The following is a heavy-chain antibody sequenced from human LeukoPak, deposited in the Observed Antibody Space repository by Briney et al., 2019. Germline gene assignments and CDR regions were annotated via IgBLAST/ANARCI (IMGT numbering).Heavy chain of an antibody. V-gene: IGHV1-2*02. CDR1: GYTFTGYF. CDR2: INPNSGGT. Sequence: ASVKVSFKASGYTFTGYFMHWVRQAPGQGLEWMGWINPNSGGTNYAQKFQGRVTMTRDTSISTAYMELRRLRYDDTAVYYCATAVIVAVFGDAFDIWGQGTLVTVSS. CDR3: ATAVIVAVFGDAFDI. D-gene: IGHD6-13*01. J-gene: IGHJ3*02.